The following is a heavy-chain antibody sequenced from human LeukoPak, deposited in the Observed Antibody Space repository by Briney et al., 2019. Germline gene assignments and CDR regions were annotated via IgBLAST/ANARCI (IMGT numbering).Heavy chain of an antibody. V-gene: IGHV1-8*01. CDR2: MNPNSGNT. Sequence: ASVTVSCKASGYTFTSYDINWVRQATGQGLEWMGWMNPNSGNTGYAQKFQGRVTMTRNTSISTAYMELSSLRSEDTAVYYCCYDSSGYRNFDYWGQGTLVTVSS. J-gene: IGHJ4*02. CDR1: GYTFTSYD. CDR3: CYDSSGYRNFDY. D-gene: IGHD3-22*01.